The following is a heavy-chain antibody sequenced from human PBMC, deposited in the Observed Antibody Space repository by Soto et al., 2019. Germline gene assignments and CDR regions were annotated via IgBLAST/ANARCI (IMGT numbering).Heavy chain of an antibody. Sequence: GGSLRLSCAASGFTFSSYAMHWVRQAPGKGLEWVAVISYDGSNKYYADSVKGRFTISRDNSKNTLYLQMNSLRAEDTAVYYCARDGTAGTYFDYWGQGTLVTVSS. V-gene: IGHV3-30-3*01. CDR2: ISYDGSNK. CDR1: GFTFSSYA. D-gene: IGHD3-10*01. CDR3: ARDGTAGTYFDY. J-gene: IGHJ4*02.